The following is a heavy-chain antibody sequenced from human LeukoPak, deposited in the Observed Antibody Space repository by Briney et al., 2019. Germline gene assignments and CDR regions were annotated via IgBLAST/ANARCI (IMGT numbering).Heavy chain of an antibody. CDR3: ARRNYDYVWGSNNWFDP. V-gene: IGHV4-59*08. Sequence: SETLSLTCTVSGGSISSYYWSWIRQPPGKGLEWIGYIYYSGSTNYNPSLKSRVTISVDTSKNQFSLKLSSVTAADTAVYYCARRNYDYVWGSNNWFDPWGQGTLVTVSS. CDR2: IYYSGST. D-gene: IGHD3-16*01. CDR1: GGSISSYY. J-gene: IGHJ5*02.